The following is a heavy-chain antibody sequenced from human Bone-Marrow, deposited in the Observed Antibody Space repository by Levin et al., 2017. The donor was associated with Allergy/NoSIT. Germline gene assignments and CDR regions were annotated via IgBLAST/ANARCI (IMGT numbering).Heavy chain of an antibody. CDR3: ARDVAQWKPFDY. V-gene: IGHV3-21*01. D-gene: IGHD6-19*01. J-gene: IGHJ4*02. Sequence: PGGSLRLSCAASGFSFSNYNMNWVRQAPGKGLEWVSFISSGGTSTYFAESVKGRFTISRDNAKNALFLHMNNLRSEDTAVYYCARDVAQWKPFDYWGQGTLVTVSS. CDR2: ISSGGTST. CDR1: GFSFSNYN.